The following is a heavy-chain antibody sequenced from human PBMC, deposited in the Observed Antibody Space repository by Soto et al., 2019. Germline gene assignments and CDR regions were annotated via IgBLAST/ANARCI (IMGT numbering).Heavy chain of an antibody. V-gene: IGHV3-23*01. CDR1: GFTFSSYV. J-gene: IGHJ4*02. Sequence: GGSLRLSCAASGFTFSSYVMGWVRQGPGKGLEWVAVVSIGGSTHYADSVRGRFTISRDNSKNTLSLQMNSLTAEDTVVYFCAKRRGAGGHFDYWGQGALVTVSS. CDR2: VSIGGST. CDR3: AKRRGAGGHFDY. D-gene: IGHD2-15*01.